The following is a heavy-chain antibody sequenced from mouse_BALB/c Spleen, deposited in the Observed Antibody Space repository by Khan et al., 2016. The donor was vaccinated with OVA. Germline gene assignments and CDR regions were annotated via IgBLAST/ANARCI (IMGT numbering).Heavy chain of an antibody. CDR3: GNDAVRN. CDR1: GYTFTEYT. D-gene: IGHD2-14*01. Sequence: VQLKESGPELVKPGASVKISCKTSGYTFTEYTLHWVKQSPGKSLEWIGVINPKNGATSYNQKFKGKATVTVDKSSSTAYMEFSSLTSEDAAVYYCGNDAVRNWGQGTSVTVSS. CDR2: INPKNGAT. J-gene: IGHJ4*01. V-gene: IGHV1-18*01.